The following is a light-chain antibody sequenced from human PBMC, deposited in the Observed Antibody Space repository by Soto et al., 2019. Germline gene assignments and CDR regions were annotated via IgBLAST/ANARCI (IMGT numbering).Light chain of an antibody. CDR2: TAS. Sequence: AIRMTQSPSSFSASTGDRVTITCRASQDISTYLAWYQQKPGKAPNLLIYTASTLQSGVPSRFSGSGSGTDFTLTISHLQSEDFATYYCQQYYSHPVTFGGGTEAESK. V-gene: IGKV1-8*01. J-gene: IGKJ4*01. CDR3: QQYYSHPVT. CDR1: QDISTY.